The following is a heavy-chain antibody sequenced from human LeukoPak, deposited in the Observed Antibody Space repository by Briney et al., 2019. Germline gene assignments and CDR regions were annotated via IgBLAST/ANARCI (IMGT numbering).Heavy chain of an antibody. D-gene: IGHD2-15*01. V-gene: IGHV4-34*10. Sequence: PSETLSLTCAVYGGSFSGYYWSWIRQPPGKGLEWIGEINHSGSTNYNPSLKSRVTMSLDTSKSQFSLKLTSVTAADTAIYYCARYTRIPDYWGQGTLVTVTS. J-gene: IGHJ4*02. CDR2: INHSGST. CDR1: GGSFSGYY. CDR3: ARYTRIPDY.